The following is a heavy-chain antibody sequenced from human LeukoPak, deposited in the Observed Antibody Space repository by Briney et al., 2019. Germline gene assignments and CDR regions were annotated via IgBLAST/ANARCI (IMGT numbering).Heavy chain of an antibody. CDR3: AKGGDRGDSERWLDP. CDR1: GFTFSSYV. V-gene: IGHV3-23*01. D-gene: IGHD4-17*01. J-gene: IGHJ5*02. CDR2: ITGSGGST. Sequence: GGSLRLSCAASGFTFSSYVMSWVRQPPGKGLEWVSGITGSGGSTFYADSVKGRFTISRDNSKKTLFLQMKSLRGDDTAVYYCAKGGDRGDSERWLDPWGQGTLVTVSS.